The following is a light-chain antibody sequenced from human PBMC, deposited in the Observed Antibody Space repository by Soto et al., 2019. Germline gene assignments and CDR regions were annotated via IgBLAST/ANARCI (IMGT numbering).Light chain of an antibody. J-gene: IGKJ1*01. CDR1: QSISSW. V-gene: IGKV1-5*01. Sequence: GDRVTITCRASQSISSWLAWYQQKPGKAPKLLIYDASSLESGVPSRFSGSGSGTEFTLTISSLQPDDVGTYYCQQYNRYWTFGQGTKVDIK. CDR3: QQYNRYWT. CDR2: DAS.